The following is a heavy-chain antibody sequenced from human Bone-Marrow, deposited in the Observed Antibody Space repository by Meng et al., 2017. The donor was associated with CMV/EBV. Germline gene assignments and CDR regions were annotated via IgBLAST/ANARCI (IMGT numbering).Heavy chain of an antibody. V-gene: IGHV1-18*04. CDR2: ISPYNRNT. D-gene: IGHD6-6*01. Sequence: CKASCYRFIHFRITWVRQAPGQGLEWMGCISPYNRNTNYAPRLQGRVTMTADPSTSTAYMTLRSLRSDDTAVYYCARLDYSSSSCGYWGQGTLVTVSS. J-gene: IGHJ4*02. CDR3: ARLDYSSSSCGY. CDR1: CYRFIHFR.